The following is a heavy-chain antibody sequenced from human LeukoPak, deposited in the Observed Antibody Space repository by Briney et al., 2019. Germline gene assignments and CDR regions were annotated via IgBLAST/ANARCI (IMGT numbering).Heavy chain of an antibody. J-gene: IGHJ4*02. CDR2: INTGNGNT. CDR1: GYTFTTYA. Sequence: ASVKVSCKASGYTFTTYAMHWVRQAPGQRLEWMGWINTGNGNTKYSQKFQGRVTITRDTSASTAYMELSSLRSEDTAVYFCERKTAYDILTGYYFDYWGQGTLVTVSS. CDR3: ERKTAYDILTGYYFDY. D-gene: IGHD3-9*01. V-gene: IGHV1-3*04.